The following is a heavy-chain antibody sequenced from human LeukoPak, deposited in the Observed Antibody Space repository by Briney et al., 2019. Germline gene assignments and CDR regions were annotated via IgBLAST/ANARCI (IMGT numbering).Heavy chain of an antibody. CDR2: IYYSGST. V-gene: IGHV4-59*08. Sequence: PSETLSLTCTVSGGSISSYYWSWIRQPPGKGLEWIGYIYYSGSTNYNPSLKSRVTISVDTSKNQFSLKLSSVTAADTAVYYCARVSQYYYDFDYWGQGTLVTVSS. CDR3: ARVSQYYYDFDY. CDR1: GGSISSYY. J-gene: IGHJ4*02. D-gene: IGHD3-22*01.